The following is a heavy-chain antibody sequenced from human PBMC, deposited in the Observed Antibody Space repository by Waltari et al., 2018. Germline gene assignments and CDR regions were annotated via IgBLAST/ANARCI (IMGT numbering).Heavy chain of an antibody. CDR2: IIPIFGTA. CDR1: GGTFISYA. J-gene: IGHJ4*02. D-gene: IGHD6-19*01. V-gene: IGHV1-69*08. CDR3: ARSPNSSGWYGDY. Sequence: QVQLVQSGAEVKKPGSSVQVSCKASGGTFISYANSWVRQAPGQGLEWMGKIIPIFGTANYEQKFQGRVTITADKATSTAYMELSSLRSEDTAVYYCARSPNSSGWYGDYWGQGTLVTVSS.